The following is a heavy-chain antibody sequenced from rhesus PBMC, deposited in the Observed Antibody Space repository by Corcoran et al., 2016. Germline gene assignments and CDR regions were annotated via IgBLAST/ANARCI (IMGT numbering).Heavy chain of an antibody. CDR2: IYGSGGST. D-gene: IGHD6-25*01. CDR3: ARYSGSWKGSCVDY. CDR1: GGSISSNS. V-gene: IGHV4-160*01. J-gene: IGHJ4*01. Sequence: QVQLQESGQGLVKPSETLSLTCAVSGGSISSNSWSWIRQAPGTGLEWIGRIYGSGGSTDYNHCLKWLVTSSTGTSKNQFSWKLSAGTAADTAVYYCARYSGSWKGSCVDYWGQGVLVTVSS.